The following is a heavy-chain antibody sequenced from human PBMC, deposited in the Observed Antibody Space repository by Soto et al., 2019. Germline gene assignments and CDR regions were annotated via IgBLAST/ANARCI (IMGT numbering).Heavy chain of an antibody. CDR1: GFTFSSYS. Sequence: GGSLRLSCASSGFTFSSYSMNLVRQAPGKGLEWVSSISSSSSYIYYADSVKGRFTISRDNAKNSLYLQMNSLRAEDTAVYYCARGPRADFWSGYYLVYYYYYYMDVWGKGTTVTVSS. D-gene: IGHD3-3*01. V-gene: IGHV3-21*01. CDR2: ISSSSSYI. CDR3: ARGPRADFWSGYYLVYYYYYYMDV. J-gene: IGHJ6*03.